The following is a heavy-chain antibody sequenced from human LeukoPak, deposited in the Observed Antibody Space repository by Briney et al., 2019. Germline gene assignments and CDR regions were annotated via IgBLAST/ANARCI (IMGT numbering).Heavy chain of an antibody. CDR3: AKDRGFGELSSP. CDR1: GFTFSSYG. D-gene: IGHD3-10*01. J-gene: IGHJ5*02. CDR2: ISGSGGST. V-gene: IGHV3-23*01. Sequence: GGTLRLSCAASGFTFSSYGMSWVRQAPGKGLEWVPAISGSGGSTYYADSVKGRFTISRDNSKNTLYLQMNSLRAEDTAVYYCAKDRGFGELSSPWGQGTLVTVSS.